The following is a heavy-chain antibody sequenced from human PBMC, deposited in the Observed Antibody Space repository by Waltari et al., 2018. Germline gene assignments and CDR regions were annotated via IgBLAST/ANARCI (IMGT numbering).Heavy chain of an antibody. D-gene: IGHD3-3*01. CDR1: GGSFSGYY. CDR3: ASSDFWSGYYTFPLE. CDR2: INHSEHT. J-gene: IGHJ4*02. V-gene: IGHV4-34*01. Sequence: QVQLQQWGAGLLKPSETLSLTCAVYGGSFSGYYWSWIRPPPGKALEWIGEINHSEHTNHTPDLKSRVTISVDTSKIQFSMKLSSVTAADTAVYYCASSDFWSGYYTFPLEWGQGTLVTVSS.